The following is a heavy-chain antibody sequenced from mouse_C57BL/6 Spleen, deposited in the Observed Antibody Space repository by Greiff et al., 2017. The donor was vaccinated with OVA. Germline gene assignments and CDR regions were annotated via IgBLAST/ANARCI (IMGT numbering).Heavy chain of an antibody. V-gene: IGHV1-82*01. CDR1: GYAFSSSW. CDR2: IYPGDGDT. Sequence: PLQQSGPELVKPGASVKISCKASGYAFSSSWMNWVKQRPGKGLEWIGRIYPGDGDTNYNGKFKGKATLTADKSSSTAYMQLSSLTSEDSAVYFCARTTVVAHFDYWGQGTTLTVSS. D-gene: IGHD1-1*01. CDR3: ARTTVVAHFDY. J-gene: IGHJ2*01.